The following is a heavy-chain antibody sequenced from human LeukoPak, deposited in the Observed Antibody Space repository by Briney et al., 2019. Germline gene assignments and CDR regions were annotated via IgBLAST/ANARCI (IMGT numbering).Heavy chain of an antibody. J-gene: IGHJ5*02. CDR1: GYTFTSYD. CDR2: MNPNSGNT. V-gene: IGHV1-8*01. D-gene: IGHD3-3*01. CDR3: ARGGPDYDFRSGYYVPFDP. Sequence: GASAKVSCKASGYTFTSYDINWVRQATGQGLEWMGWMNPNSGNTGYAQKFQGRVTMTRNTSISTAYMELSSLRSEDTAVYYCARGGPDYDFRSGYYVPFDPWGQGTLVTVSS.